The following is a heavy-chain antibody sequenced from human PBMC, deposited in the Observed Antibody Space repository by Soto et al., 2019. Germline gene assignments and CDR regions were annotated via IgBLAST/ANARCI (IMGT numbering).Heavy chain of an antibody. CDR1: GGSIRSGGYY. J-gene: IGHJ4*02. CDR3: ARLRIVATIKQYYFDY. CDR2: VYYSGST. Sequence: PSETLSLTCTVSGGSIRSGGYYWSWIRQHPGKGLEWIGYVYYSGSTYYNPSLKSRVTISVDTSKNQFSLKLSSVTAADTAVYYCARLRIVATIKQYYFDYWGQGTLVTVSS. V-gene: IGHV4-31*03. D-gene: IGHD5-12*01.